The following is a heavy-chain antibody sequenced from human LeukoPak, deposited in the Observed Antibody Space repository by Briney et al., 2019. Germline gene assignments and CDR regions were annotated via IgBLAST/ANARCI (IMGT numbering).Heavy chain of an antibody. CDR2: IYYSGST. J-gene: IGHJ5*02. CDR3: ARVGAYNWFDP. Sequence: SETLSLTCTVSGASISSGAYYWSWIRQHPGKGLECIGYIYYSGSTYYNPSLKSRVTISVDTSKNQFSRNLRSVTAADTAVYYCARVGAYNWFDPWGQGTLVTVSS. D-gene: IGHD3-10*01. V-gene: IGHV4-31*03. CDR1: GASISSGAYY.